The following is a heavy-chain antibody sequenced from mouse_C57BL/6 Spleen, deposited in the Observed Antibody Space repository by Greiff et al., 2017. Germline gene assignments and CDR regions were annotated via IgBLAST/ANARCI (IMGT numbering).Heavy chain of an antibody. V-gene: IGHV5-17*01. D-gene: IGHD1-3*01. CDR1: GFTFSDYG. CDR2: ISSGSSTI. Sequence: EVLLVESGGGLVKPGGSLKLSCAASGFTFSDYGMHWVRQAPEKGLEWVAYISSGSSTIYYADTVKGRFTISRDNAKNTLFLQMTSLRSEDTAMYYCARTLFYYFDYWGQGTTLTVSS. CDR3: ARTLFYYFDY. J-gene: IGHJ2*01.